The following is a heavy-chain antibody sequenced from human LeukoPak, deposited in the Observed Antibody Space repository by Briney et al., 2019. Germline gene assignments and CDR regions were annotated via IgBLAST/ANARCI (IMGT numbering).Heavy chain of an antibody. CDR2: ISSSSSYI. J-gene: IGHJ4*02. V-gene: IGHV3-21*01. CDR3: ASPIMITFGGVIVIENDY. D-gene: IGHD3-16*02. CDR1: GFTLSSYS. Sequence: GGSLRLSCAASGFTLSSYSMNWVRQAPGKGLEWVSSISSSSSYIYYADSVKGRFTISRDNAKNSLYLQMNSLRAEDTAVYYCASPIMITFGGVIVIENDYWGQGTLVTVSS.